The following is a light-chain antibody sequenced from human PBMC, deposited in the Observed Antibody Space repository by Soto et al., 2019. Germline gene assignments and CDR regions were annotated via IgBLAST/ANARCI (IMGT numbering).Light chain of an antibody. CDR1: RTVSKY. CDR2: TAS. V-gene: IGKV1-39*01. CDR3: QQTYTLPRT. Sequence: QVTQVPFALSGSRGACVTIVGGASRTVSKYVNWYQQKPGKVPDLLIYTASTLYSGVPSRFSGRGSGTEFTLTISSLQPEDFATYYCQQTYTLPRTFAQGTKVDIK. J-gene: IGKJ1*01.